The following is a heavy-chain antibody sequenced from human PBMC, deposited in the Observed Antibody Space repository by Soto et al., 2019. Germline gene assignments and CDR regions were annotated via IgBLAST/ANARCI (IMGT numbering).Heavy chain of an antibody. CDR2: LSWDGGDV. D-gene: IGHD3-10*01. V-gene: IGHV3-9*01. J-gene: IGHJ4*02. CDR3: AKVRYSSGTGNFDY. Sequence: EVQLVESGGGLVQPGGSLRLSCAASGFTFHNYAMHWVRQAPGKGLEWVSGLSWDGGDVDYADSVKGRFAISRDNAKNSLYLQMNRLTAEDTAFYYCAKVRYSSGTGNFDYWGQGTLVTVSS. CDR1: GFTFHNYA.